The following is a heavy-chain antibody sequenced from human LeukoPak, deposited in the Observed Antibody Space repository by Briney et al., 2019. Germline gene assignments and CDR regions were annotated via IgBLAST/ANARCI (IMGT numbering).Heavy chain of an antibody. D-gene: IGHD3-22*01. CDR1: GGSISSYY. CDR3: ARDREKWLSTWAFDY. J-gene: IGHJ4*02. Sequence: NPSETLSLTCTVSGGSISSYYWSWIRQPPGKGLEWIGYIYYSGSTNYNPSLKSRVTISVDTSKNQFSLKLSPVTAADTAVYYCARDREKWLSTWAFDYWGQGTLVTVSS. CDR2: IYYSGST. V-gene: IGHV4-59*01.